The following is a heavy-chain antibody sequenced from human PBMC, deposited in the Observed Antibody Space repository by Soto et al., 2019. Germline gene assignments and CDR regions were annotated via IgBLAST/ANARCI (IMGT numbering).Heavy chain of an antibody. CDR3: AKDLRTAISDYGMDV. CDR1: GFTFGSHG. V-gene: IGHV3-30*18. CDR2: ISYDETNE. J-gene: IGHJ6*02. Sequence: QVQLVESGGGLVQPGGSLRLTCVASGFTFGSHGMHWVRQAPGKGLEWVAVISYDETNEHYVDSVKGRFTISRDNSKSILYLQMNRLRPEDTAVYKCAKDLRTAISDYGMDVWDQGTTVTVSS.